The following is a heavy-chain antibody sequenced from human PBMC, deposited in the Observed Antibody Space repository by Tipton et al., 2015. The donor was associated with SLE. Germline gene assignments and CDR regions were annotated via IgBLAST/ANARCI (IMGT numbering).Heavy chain of an antibody. CDR2: IYHSGWT. D-gene: IGHD2-2*02. V-gene: IGHV4-4*02. Sequence: TLSLTCAVSGGSISSSNWWSWVRQPPGKGLEWIGEIYHSGWTNYSPSLPSLKSRVTISVDKSKNQWSLKLTSVTAADTAVYYCARVRGCSSTSCYTENALDIWGQGTMVTVSS. J-gene: IGHJ3*02. CDR3: ARVRGCSSTSCYTENALDI. CDR1: GGSISSSNW.